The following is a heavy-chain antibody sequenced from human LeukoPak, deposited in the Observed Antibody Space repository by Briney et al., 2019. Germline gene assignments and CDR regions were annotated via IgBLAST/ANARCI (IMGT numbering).Heavy chain of an antibody. CDR3: ARRHPGTLGPTYDY. CDR1: GGSISSYY. Sequence: PSETLSLTCTVSGGSISSYYWSWIRQPPGKGLEWIGYIYTSGSTNYNPSLNSRVTISVDTSKNQFSLKLSSVTAADTAVYYCARRHPGTLGPTYDYWGQGTLVTVSS. V-gene: IGHV4-4*09. J-gene: IGHJ4*02. D-gene: IGHD1-7*01. CDR2: IYTSGST.